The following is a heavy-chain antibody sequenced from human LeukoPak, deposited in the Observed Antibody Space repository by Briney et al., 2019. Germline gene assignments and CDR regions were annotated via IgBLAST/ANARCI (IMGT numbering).Heavy chain of an antibody. CDR3: ARGLWFGELREYNWFDP. V-gene: IGHV4-4*07. Sequence: SETLSLTCTVSGGSISSYYWSWIQQPAGKGLEWIGRIYTSGSTNYNPSLKSRVTMSVDTSKNQFSLKLSSVTAADTAVYYCARGLWFGELREYNWFDPWGQGTLVTVSS. CDR1: GGSISSYY. D-gene: IGHD3-10*01. J-gene: IGHJ5*02. CDR2: IYTSGST.